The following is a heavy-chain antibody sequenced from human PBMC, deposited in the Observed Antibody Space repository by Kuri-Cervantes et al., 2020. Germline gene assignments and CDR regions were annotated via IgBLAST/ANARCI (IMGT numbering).Heavy chain of an antibody. D-gene: IGHD3-22*01. V-gene: IGHV3-7*04. CDR3: ARSSGYYDNDY. CDR1: EFTFRNYW. J-gene: IGHJ4*02. Sequence: GGSLRLSCAAFEFTFRNYWMTWVRQAPGKGLEWVAYINQDGSGKYYVDSVKGRFTISRDNAKNSLYLQMNSLTAEDAAAYYCARSSGYYDNDYWGQGTPVTVSS. CDR2: INQDGSGK.